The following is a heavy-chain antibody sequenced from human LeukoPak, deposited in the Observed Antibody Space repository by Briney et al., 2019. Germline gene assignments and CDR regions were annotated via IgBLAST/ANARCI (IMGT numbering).Heavy chain of an antibody. CDR3: AKTWRMAAAFFDY. Sequence: PGGSLRLSCAASGFTFDDYGMSWVRQAPGKGLEWVSGINWNGGSTGYADSVKGRFTISRDNSKNTLYLQMNSLRAEDTAVYYCAKTWRMAAAFFDYWGQGTLVTVSS. J-gene: IGHJ4*02. V-gene: IGHV3-20*04. D-gene: IGHD6-13*01. CDR1: GFTFDDYG. CDR2: INWNGGST.